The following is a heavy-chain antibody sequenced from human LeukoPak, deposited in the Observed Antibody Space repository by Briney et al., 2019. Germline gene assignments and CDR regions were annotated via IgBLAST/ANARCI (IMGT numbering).Heavy chain of an antibody. J-gene: IGHJ3*02. Sequence: VASVKVSCKASGYTFTSYYMHWVRQAPGQGLEWMGIINPSGGSTSYAQKFQGRVTMTRDTSTSTVYMELSSLRSEDTAVNYCARDCRGSTSCYMAAFDIWGQGTMVTVSS. D-gene: IGHD2-2*02. CDR1: GYTFTSYY. V-gene: IGHV1-46*01. CDR3: ARDCRGSTSCYMAAFDI. CDR2: INPSGGST.